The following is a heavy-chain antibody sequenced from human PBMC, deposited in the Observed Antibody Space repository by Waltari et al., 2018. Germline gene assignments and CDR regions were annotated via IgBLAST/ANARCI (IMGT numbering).Heavy chain of an antibody. J-gene: IGHJ5*02. D-gene: IGHD3-16*01. CDR1: GFTCSSYA. V-gene: IGHV3-23*01. CDR2: ISGSGGST. Sequence: EVQLLESGGGLVQHGGSLRLSCTASGFTCSSYAMSGVRQAPGKGLEWVSAISGSGGSTYYADSVKGRFTISRDNSKNTLYLQMNSLRAEDTAVYYCAKQGVSWFDPWGQGTLVTVSS. CDR3: AKQGVSWFDP.